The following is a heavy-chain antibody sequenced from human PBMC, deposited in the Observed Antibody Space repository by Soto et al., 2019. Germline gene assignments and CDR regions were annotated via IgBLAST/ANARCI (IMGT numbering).Heavy chain of an antibody. D-gene: IGHD3-22*01. CDR1: VGSISRGGYS. V-gene: IGHV4-30-2*01. CDR3: ARVGRDNYYDSSGYSYFDY. Sequence: TLSLPCAVSVGSISRGGYSWGWIRQPPGKGLEWIGYIYHSGSTYYNPSLKSRVTISVDRSKNPFSLKLSSVTAADTAVYYCARVGRDNYYDSSGYSYFDYWGQGTLVTVSS. CDR2: IYHSGST. J-gene: IGHJ4*02.